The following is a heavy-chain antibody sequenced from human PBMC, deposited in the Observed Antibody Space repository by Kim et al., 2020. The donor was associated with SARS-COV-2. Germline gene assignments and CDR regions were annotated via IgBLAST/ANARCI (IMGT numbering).Heavy chain of an antibody. Sequence: GGSLRLSCAASGFTVSSNYMSWVRQAPGKGLEWVSVIYSGGSTYYADSVKGRFTISRHNSKNTLYLQMNSLRAEDTAVYYCARVNGGYSYGPMPYYYGMDVWGQGTTVTVSS. CDR2: IYSGGST. D-gene: IGHD5-18*01. J-gene: IGHJ6*02. CDR3: ARVNGGYSYGPMPYYYGMDV. V-gene: IGHV3-53*04. CDR1: GFTVSSNY.